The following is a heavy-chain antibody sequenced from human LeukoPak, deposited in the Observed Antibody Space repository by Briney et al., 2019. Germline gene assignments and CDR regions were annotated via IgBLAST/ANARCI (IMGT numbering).Heavy chain of an antibody. CDR1: GYTFTSYY. CDR2: FDPEDGET. D-gene: IGHD4-17*01. Sequence: GASVKVSCKASGYTFTSYYMHWVRQAPGKWLEWMGGFDPEDGETIYAQKFQGRVTMTEDTSTDTAYMELSSLRSEDTAVYYCATETIHDYGDYGMDVWGQGTTVTVSS. V-gene: IGHV1-24*01. CDR3: ATETIHDYGDYGMDV. J-gene: IGHJ6*02.